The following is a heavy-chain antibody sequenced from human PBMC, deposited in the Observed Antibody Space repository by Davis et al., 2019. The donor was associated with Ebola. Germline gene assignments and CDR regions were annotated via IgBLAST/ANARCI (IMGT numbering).Heavy chain of an antibody. V-gene: IGHV3-21*05. CDR2: ISSSSSYT. CDR1: GFTFSSYE. Sequence: GGSLRLSCAASGFTFSSYEMNWVRQAPGKGLEWVSYISSSSSYTNYADSVKGRFTISRDNAKNSLYLQMNSLRAEDTAVYYCAREGGNEIIFGGMDVWGQGTTVTVSS. J-gene: IGHJ6*02. D-gene: IGHD2/OR15-2a*01. CDR3: AREGGNEIIFGGMDV.